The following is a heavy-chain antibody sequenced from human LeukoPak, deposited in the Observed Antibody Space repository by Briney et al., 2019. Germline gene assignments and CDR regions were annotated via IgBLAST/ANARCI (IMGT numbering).Heavy chain of an antibody. V-gene: IGHV3-9*01. Sequence: PGRSLRLSCLASGFTFDDYAMHWVRQAPGKGLEWVSGISWNSGSIGYADSVKGRFTISRDNAKNSLYLQMNSLRAEDTALYYCAKDIATGNRLYYFDYCGQGTLVTVSS. CDR2: ISWNSGSI. CDR3: AKDIATGNRLYYFDY. J-gene: IGHJ4*02. D-gene: IGHD1-14*01. CDR1: GFTFDDYA.